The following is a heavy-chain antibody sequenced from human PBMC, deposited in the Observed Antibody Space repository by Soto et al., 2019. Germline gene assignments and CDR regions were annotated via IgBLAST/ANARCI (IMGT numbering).Heavy chain of an antibody. CDR2: INPNSGGT. V-gene: IGHV1-2*02. D-gene: IGHD5-18*01. CDR1: GYTFTGYY. CDR3: ARGVDTAMAFYYFAY. Sequence: ASVKVSCKASGYTFTGYYMHWVRQAPGQGLEWMGWINPNSGGTNYAQKFQGRVTMTRDTSISTAYMELSRLRSDDTAVYYCARGVDTAMAFYYFAYCGQGTLVTVSS. J-gene: IGHJ4*02.